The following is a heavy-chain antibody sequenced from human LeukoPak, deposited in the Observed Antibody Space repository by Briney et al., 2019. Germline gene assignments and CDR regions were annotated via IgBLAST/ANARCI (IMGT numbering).Heavy chain of an antibody. J-gene: IGHJ4*02. D-gene: IGHD2-21*02. Sequence: GESLKISCKGSGYRFTSYWITWVRQMPGRGLEWMGTIDPSDSYTNYSPSSQGHVTISADKSISTAYLQWSSLKASDTAIYYCATYTDCELNYWGQGTLVTVSS. CDR1: GYRFTSYW. V-gene: IGHV5-10-1*01. CDR3: ATYTDCELNY. CDR2: IDPSDSYT.